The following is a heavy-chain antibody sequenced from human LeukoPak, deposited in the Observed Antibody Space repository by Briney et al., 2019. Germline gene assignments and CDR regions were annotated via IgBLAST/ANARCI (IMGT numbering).Heavy chain of an antibody. CDR2: IYYSGST. V-gene: IGHV4-39*01. CDR1: GGSISSSSYY. J-gene: IGHJ4*02. CDR3: ARHRPYSSLLDY. D-gene: IGHD6-19*01. Sequence: NPSETLSLTCTVSGGSISSSSYYWGWIRQPPGKGLEWIGSIYYSGSTNYNPSLKSRVPISVDTPKNQFSLKLSSVTAADPAVYYCARHRPYSSLLDYWGQGTLVTVSS.